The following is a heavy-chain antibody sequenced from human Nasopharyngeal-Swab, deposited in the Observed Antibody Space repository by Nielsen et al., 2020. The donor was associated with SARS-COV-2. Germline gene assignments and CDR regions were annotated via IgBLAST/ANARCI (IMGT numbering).Heavy chain of an antibody. CDR3: ARDGGGYSGYDYPLYYYYYYMDV. CDR2: TYYRSKWYN. Sequence: WIRQSPSRGLEWLGRTYYRSKWYNDYAVSVKSRITINPDTSKNQFSLQQNSVTPEDTAVYYCARDGGGYSGYDYPLYYYYYYMDVWGKGTTVTVSS. J-gene: IGHJ6*03. V-gene: IGHV6-1*01. D-gene: IGHD5-12*01.